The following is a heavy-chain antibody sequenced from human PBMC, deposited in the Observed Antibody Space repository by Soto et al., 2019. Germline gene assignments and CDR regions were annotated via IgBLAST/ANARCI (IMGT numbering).Heavy chain of an antibody. CDR3: ARVQMVEKGIDY. J-gene: IGHJ4*02. V-gene: IGHV4-59*01. CDR2: VFYRGVT. CDR1: DDSISSYD. D-gene: IGHD2-8*01. Sequence: SETLSLTCSVSDDSISSYDWSWIRQPPGKGLQWIGYVFYRGVTAYNPSLKSRVTISLDMSKKQFSLNLNSVTAADTAAYFCARVQMVEKGIDYWGQGTLVTVSS.